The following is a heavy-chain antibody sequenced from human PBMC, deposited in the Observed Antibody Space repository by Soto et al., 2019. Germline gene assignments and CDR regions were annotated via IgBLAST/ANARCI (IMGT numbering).Heavy chain of an antibody. J-gene: IGHJ4*02. CDR3: ARSYYYDSSGYPY. CDR2: IYPGESDT. D-gene: IGHD3-22*01. V-gene: IGHV5-51*01. Sequence: GKPPKISCKGSGYSFTIYWIGWVRQMPGKGLEWMGIIYPGESDTRYSPSFQGQVTISSDKSISTAYLQWSSLKASDTAMYYCARSYYYDSSGYPYWGQGTLVTVSS. CDR1: GYSFTIYW.